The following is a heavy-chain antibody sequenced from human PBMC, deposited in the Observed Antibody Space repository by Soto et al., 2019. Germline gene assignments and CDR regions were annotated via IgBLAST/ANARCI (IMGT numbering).Heavy chain of an antibody. J-gene: IGHJ5*02. D-gene: IGHD5-12*01. CDR3: ATVATTSYNWFDP. Sequence: EGQLVESGGGLVQPGGSLRLSCAASGFTFSTYWMHWVRQAPGKGLVWVSRINSDGTVTSYADSVKGRFTISRDNTKNTLYRQVNSLGVEDTAVYYCATVATTSYNWFDPWGQGTLVTVSS. CDR1: GFTFSTYW. CDR2: INSDGTVT. V-gene: IGHV3-74*01.